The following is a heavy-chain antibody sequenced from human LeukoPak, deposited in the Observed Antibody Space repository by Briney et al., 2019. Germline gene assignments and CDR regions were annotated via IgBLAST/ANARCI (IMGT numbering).Heavy chain of an antibody. CDR2: ISYDGSNK. CDR3: AKDIAFGYCSSTSCSPY. CDR1: GFTFSSYA. J-gene: IGHJ4*02. V-gene: IGHV3-30-3*01. D-gene: IGHD2-2*01. Sequence: GRSLRLSCAASGFTFSSYAMHWVRQAPGKGLEWVAVISYDGSNKYYADSVKGRFTISRDNSKNTLYLQMNSLRAEDTAVYYCAKDIAFGYCSSTSCSPYWGQGTLVTVSS.